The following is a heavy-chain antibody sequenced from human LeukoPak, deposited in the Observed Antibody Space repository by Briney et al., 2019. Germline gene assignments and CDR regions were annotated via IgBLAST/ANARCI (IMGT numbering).Heavy chain of an antibody. CDR3: ARHFGYDDTSDYQGVPDY. CDR2: IYTSGST. CDR1: GGSISSYY. D-gene: IGHD3-22*01. Sequence: PSETLSLTCTVSGGSISSYYWSWIRQPAGKGLEWIGRIYTSGSTNYNPSLKSRVTMSVDTSKTQFSLKLSSVTAADTAVYYCARHFGYDDTSDYQGVPDYWGQGTLVTVSS. V-gene: IGHV4-4*07. J-gene: IGHJ4*02.